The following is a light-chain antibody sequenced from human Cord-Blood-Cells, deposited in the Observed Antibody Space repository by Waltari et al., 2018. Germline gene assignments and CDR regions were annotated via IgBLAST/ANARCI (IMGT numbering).Light chain of an antibody. V-gene: IGKV1-9*01. CDR1: QGISSY. J-gene: IGKJ5*01. Sequence: DIQLTQSPSFLSASVGDRVTITCRASQGISSYLAWYQQKPGKAPKLLLYAASTLQSGVPSRFSGSGSGTEFTRTISSLQPEDFATYYCQQLNSYPITFDQGTRLEIK. CDR2: AAS. CDR3: QQLNSYPIT.